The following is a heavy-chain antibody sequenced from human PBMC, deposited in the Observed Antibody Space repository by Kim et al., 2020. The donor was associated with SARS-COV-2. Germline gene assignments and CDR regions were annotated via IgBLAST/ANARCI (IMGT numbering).Heavy chain of an antibody. CDR2: IYYSGSS. CDR1: GGSISSVGYY. Sequence: SETLSLTCTVSGGSISSVGYYWSWIRQHPGKGLEWIGYIYYSGSSSYKPSLKSRVSISRDTSNNRFSLRLTSMTAADTAVYYCARSPGRYFGTVDSFNIWGLGTMVTVSS. D-gene: IGHD1-1*01. CDR3: ARSPGRYFGTVDSFNI. V-gene: IGHV4-31*03. J-gene: IGHJ3*02.